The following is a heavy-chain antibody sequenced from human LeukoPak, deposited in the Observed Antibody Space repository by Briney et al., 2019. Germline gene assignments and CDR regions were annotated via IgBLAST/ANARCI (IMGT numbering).Heavy chain of an antibody. V-gene: IGHV3-21*01. J-gene: IGHJ4*02. CDR1: GFTFSSYS. CDR3: ARLYCSSTSCSRGYSYGYFDY. Sequence: GGSLRLSCAASGFTFSSYSMNWVRQAPGKGLEWVSSISSSSSYTYYADSVKGRFTISRDNAKNSLYLQMNSLGAEDTAVYYCARLYCSSTSCSRGYSYGYFDYWGQGTLVTVSS. D-gene: IGHD2-2*01. CDR2: ISSSSSYT.